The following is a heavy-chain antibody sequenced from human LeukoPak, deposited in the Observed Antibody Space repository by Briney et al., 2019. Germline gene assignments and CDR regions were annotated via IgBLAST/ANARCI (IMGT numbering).Heavy chain of an antibody. CDR3: AKGAQRGFDYSNSLEY. Sequence: GGSLRLSCAASGLTYSHYGMEWVRQAPGKGREWVAVIWSVGSEKYYGDAVKGRFTISRDNSSNTLYLQMNSLRGEDTAVYYCAKGAQRGFDYSNSLEYWGQGTLVTVSS. D-gene: IGHD4-11*01. J-gene: IGHJ4*02. CDR1: GLTYSHYG. CDR2: IWSVGSEK. V-gene: IGHV3-33*06.